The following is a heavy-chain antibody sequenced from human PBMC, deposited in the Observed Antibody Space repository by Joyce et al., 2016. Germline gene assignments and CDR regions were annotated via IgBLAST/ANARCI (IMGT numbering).Heavy chain of an antibody. CDR3: GSVFEY. CDR2: VDSDGSGT. V-gene: IGHV3-74*01. CDR1: GFTFTNYW. J-gene: IGHJ4*02. Sequence: EVQLVESGGGLLQPGGSLRLSCAASGFTFTNYWMHWVRQAPGKGLVWVARVDSDGSGTSYAGSVKGRVTISRDNAKNMVYLQMNSLRIEDTAVYYCGSVFEYWGRGALVTVSS.